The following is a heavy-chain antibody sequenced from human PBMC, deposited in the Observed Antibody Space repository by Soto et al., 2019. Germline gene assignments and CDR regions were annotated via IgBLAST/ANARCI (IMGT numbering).Heavy chain of an antibody. Sequence: GGSLRLSCAASGFTFSSYAVSWVRQAPGKGPEWISSISGSGSTIYYADSVKGRFTISRDNSKNTLYLQMSSLRAEDTAVYYCAKVFYYYDSSGYYYFCYWGQGTLVTVSS. CDR3: AKVFYYYDSSGYYYFCY. CDR2: ISGSGSTI. D-gene: IGHD3-22*01. V-gene: IGHV3-23*01. J-gene: IGHJ4*02. CDR1: GFTFSSYA.